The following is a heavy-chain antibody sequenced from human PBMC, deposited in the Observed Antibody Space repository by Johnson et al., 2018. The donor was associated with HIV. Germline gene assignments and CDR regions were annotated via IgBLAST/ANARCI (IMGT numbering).Heavy chain of an antibody. D-gene: IGHD2-15*01. Sequence: QVHSVESGGGGVQPGRSLRLSCAASGFTFSNYGMHWVRQAPGKGLEWVAVISYDGSNKYYADSVKGRFTISRDNSKNTLYLQMNSLRAEDTAVYYCARSWGGYCSGGSCYGAPGAFDIWGQGTMVTVSS. CDR2: ISYDGSNK. J-gene: IGHJ3*02. CDR1: GFTFSNYG. CDR3: ARSWGGYCSGGSCYGAPGAFDI. V-gene: IGHV3-30*03.